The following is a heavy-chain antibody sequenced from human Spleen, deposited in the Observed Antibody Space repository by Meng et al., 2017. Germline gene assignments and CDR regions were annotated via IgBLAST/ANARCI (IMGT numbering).Heavy chain of an antibody. V-gene: IGHV3-49*03. CDR2: IRSKAYGGTT. J-gene: IGHJ6*02. CDR1: GFTFGDYA. CDR3: TREDYGDYPYYYYGMDV. D-gene: IGHD4-17*01. Sequence: GESLKISCTASGFTFGDYAMSWFRQAPGKGLEWVGFIRSKAYGGTTEYAASVKGRFTISRDDSKSIAYLQMNSLKTEDTAVYYCTREDYGDYPYYYYGMDVWGQGTTVTVSS.